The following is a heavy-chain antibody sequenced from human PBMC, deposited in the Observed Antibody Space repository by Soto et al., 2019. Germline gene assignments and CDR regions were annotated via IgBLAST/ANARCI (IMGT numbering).Heavy chain of an antibody. CDR3: ARSRYFDWLQYDY. J-gene: IGHJ4*02. D-gene: IGHD3-9*01. CDR1: GGSIRSSSYY. CDR2: IYYSGST. Sequence: PPETLSLTCTVSGGSIRSSSYYWGWIRQPPGKGLEWIGSIYYSGSTYYNPSLKSRVTISVDTSKNQFSLKLSSVTAADTAVYYCARSRYFDWLQYDYWGQGTLVTVSS. V-gene: IGHV4-39*01.